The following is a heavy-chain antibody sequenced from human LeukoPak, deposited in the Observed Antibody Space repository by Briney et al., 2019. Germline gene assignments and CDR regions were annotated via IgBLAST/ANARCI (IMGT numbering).Heavy chain of an antibody. CDR3: ARDRIAVAGTGAFDY. CDR2: IFYSGRT. D-gene: IGHD6-19*01. Sequence: SETLSLTCNVSGGSINGYYWSWIRQPPGKGLEWIGYIFYSGRTNYNPSLKSRVTISVDKSKNQFSLKLSSVTAADTAVYYCARDRIAVAGTGAFDYWGQGTLVTVSS. V-gene: IGHV4-59*12. J-gene: IGHJ4*02. CDR1: GGSINGYY.